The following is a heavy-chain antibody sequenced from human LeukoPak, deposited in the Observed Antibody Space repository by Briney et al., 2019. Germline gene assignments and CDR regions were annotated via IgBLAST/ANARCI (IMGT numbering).Heavy chain of an antibody. CDR3: ARSKGGLRILEWLYPFDY. CDR1: GYTFTSYD. CDR2: MNPNSGNT. J-gene: IGHJ4*02. D-gene: IGHD3-3*01. V-gene: IGHV1-8*01. Sequence: ASVKVSCKASGYTFTSYDINWVRQATGQGLEWMGWMNPNSGNTGYAQKFQGRVTLTRNTSISTAYMELSSLRSEDTAVYYCARSKGGLRILEWLYPFDYWGQGTLVTVSS.